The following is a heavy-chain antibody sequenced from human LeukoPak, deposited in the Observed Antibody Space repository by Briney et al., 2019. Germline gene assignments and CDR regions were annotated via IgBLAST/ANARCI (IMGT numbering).Heavy chain of an antibody. Sequence: PSETLSLTCTVSGYSISSGYYWGRIRQPPGKGLEWIGSIYHSGSTYYNPSLKSRVTISVDTSKNQFSLKLSSVTAADTAVYYCARAGPSILRFLVDYWGQGTLVTVSS. CDR3: ARAGPSILRFLVDY. V-gene: IGHV4-38-2*02. CDR2: IYHSGST. D-gene: IGHD3-3*01. CDR1: GYSISSGYY. J-gene: IGHJ4*02.